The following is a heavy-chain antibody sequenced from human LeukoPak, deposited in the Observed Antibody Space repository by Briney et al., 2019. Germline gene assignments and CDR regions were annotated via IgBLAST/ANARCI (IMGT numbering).Heavy chain of an antibody. J-gene: IGHJ5*02. V-gene: IGHV3-73*01. D-gene: IGHD3-10*01. Sequence: GGSLKLSCAASGFTFSGSAMHWVRQASGKGLEWVGRIRSKANSYATAYAASVKGRFTISRDDSKNTAYLQMNSLKTEDTAVYYCTRLMVRGAGGQFDPWGQGTLVSVSS. CDR1: GFTFSGSA. CDR2: IRSKANSYAT. CDR3: TRLMVRGAGGQFDP.